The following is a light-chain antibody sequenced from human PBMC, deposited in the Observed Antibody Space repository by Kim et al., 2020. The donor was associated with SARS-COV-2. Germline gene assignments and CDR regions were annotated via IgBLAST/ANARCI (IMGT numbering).Light chain of an antibody. V-gene: IGKV3-15*01. CDR2: GAS. CDR3: QQYNNWPPGWT. Sequence: PGDNATLSCRASQRVSSNVAWYQQTPGQAPRLLIYGASTRATGIPARFSGSASGTEFTLTISSLQSEDFAVYYCQQYNNWPPGWTFGQGTKVEIK. CDR1: QRVSSN. J-gene: IGKJ1*01.